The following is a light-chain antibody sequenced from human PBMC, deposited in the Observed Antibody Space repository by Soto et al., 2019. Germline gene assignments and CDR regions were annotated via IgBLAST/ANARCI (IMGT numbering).Light chain of an antibody. CDR1: QSVSSY. CDR2: GAS. J-gene: IGKJ3*01. V-gene: IGKV3-20*01. Sequence: EMVLTQSPDTLSLSPGERATLSCRASQSVSSYLAWYQQKPGQANRLLIYGASSRATGIPDRLSGSGSGTDLTLTTSRLEPEDFAVYYCQQYGSSKFTFGPGTLVDIX. CDR3: QQYGSSKFT.